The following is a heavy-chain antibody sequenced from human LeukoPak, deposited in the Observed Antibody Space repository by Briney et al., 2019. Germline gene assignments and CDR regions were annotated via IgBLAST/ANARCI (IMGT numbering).Heavy chain of an antibody. Sequence: GGSLRLSCAASGFTFSSYGMHWVRQAPGKGLEWVAFIRYDGSNKYYADSVKGRFTISRDNSKNTLYLQMNSLRAEDTAVYYCAKGGLHSGSYFSRANYFDYWGQGTLVTVSS. V-gene: IGHV3-30*02. CDR3: AKGGLHSGSYFSRANYFDY. CDR2: IRYDGSNK. CDR1: GFTFSSYG. J-gene: IGHJ4*02. D-gene: IGHD1-26*01.